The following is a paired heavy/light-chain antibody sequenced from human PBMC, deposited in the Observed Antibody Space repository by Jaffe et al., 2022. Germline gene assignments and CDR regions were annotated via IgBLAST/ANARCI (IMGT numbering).Light chain of an antibody. V-gene: IGKV1-17*03. CDR3: LQHSSYPYT. CDR2: ASS. Sequence: DIQMTQSPSAMSASVGDRVTITCRASQGISTSLAWFQQRSGKVPKRLIYASSTLESGVPSRFSGSASGTEFTLTISSLQPEDFATYYCLQHSSYPYTFGQGTKLEIK. CDR1: QGISTS. J-gene: IGKJ2*01.
Heavy chain of an antibody. J-gene: IGHJ4*02. Sequence: EVQVVESGGGLVQPGGSLRLSCTASGFSFNTYWMSWVRQAQGKGLEWVANTNADGSEKNYVESVKGRFTISRDNTKNSLYLQMDYLRAEDTAVYYCAKGGHIDYCGQGTLVTVSS. CDR1: GFSFNTYW. CDR2: TNADGSEK. CDR3: AKGGHIDY. V-gene: IGHV3-7*01.